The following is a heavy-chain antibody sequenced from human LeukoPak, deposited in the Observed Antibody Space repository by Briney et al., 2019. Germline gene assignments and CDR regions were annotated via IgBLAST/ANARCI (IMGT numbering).Heavy chain of an antibody. V-gene: IGHV3-30*02. J-gene: IGHJ4*02. CDR3: ARTSGGYCSSTSCRTPY. CDR2: IRYDGSNK. Sequence: GGSLRLSCAASGFTFSSYGIHWVRQDPGKGLEGVAFIRYDGSNKYYADSVKGRFTISRDNSKNTLYLQMNSLRAEDTAVYYCARTSGGYCSSTSCRTPYWGQGTLVTVSS. D-gene: IGHD2-2*01. CDR1: GFTFSSYG.